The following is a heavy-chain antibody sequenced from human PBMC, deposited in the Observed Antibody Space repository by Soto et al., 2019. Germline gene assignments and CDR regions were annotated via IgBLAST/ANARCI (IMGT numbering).Heavy chain of an antibody. CDR3: ARTGFLRKFSGSYYNVHFDY. Sequence: ASVPVSCKASGYRFTSYAMHWGRQAPGQRLEWMGWINAGNGNTKYSQKFQGRVTITRDTSASTAYMELSSLRSEDTAVYYCARTGFLRKFSGSYYNVHFDYWGQGTLVTVSS. V-gene: IGHV1-3*01. CDR2: INAGNGNT. D-gene: IGHD3-10*01. CDR1: GYRFTSYA. J-gene: IGHJ4*02.